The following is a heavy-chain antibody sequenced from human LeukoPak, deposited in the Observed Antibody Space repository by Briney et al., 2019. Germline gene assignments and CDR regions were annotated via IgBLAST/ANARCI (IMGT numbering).Heavy chain of an antibody. J-gene: IGHJ4*02. D-gene: IGHD6-13*01. CDR1: GFTFDDYA. Sequence: GRSLRLSCAASGFTFDDYAMHWVRQAPGKGLEWVSAISGSGGSTYYADSVKGRFTISRDNSKNTLYLQMNSLRAEDTAVYYCAKKGIWYYFDYWGQGTLVTVSS. CDR3: AKKGIWYYFDY. CDR2: ISGSGGST. V-gene: IGHV3-23*01.